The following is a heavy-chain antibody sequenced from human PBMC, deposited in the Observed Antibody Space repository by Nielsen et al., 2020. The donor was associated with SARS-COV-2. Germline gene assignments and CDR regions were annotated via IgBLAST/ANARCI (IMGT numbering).Heavy chain of an antibody. Sequence: SLKISCAASGFTFDDYAVHWVRQAPGKGLEWVSGISWNSGSIGYADSVKGRFTISRDNAKNSLYLQMNSLRAEDTALYYCAKLWDYYGSGSYSPFDYWGQGTLVTVSS. D-gene: IGHD3-10*01. CDR1: GFTFDDYA. CDR2: ISWNSGSI. CDR3: AKLWDYYGSGSYSPFDY. V-gene: IGHV3-9*01. J-gene: IGHJ4*02.